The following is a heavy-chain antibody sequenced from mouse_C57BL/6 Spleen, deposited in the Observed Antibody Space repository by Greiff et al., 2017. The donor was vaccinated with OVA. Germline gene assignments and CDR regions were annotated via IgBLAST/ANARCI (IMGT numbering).Heavy chain of an antibody. CDR2: INPYNGGT. CDR1: GYTFTDYY. CDR3: ARGGLRREYYFDY. Sequence: VQLQQSGPVLVKPGASVKMSCKASGYTFTDYYMNWVKQSHGKSLEWIGVINPYNGGTSYNQKFKGKATLTVDKSSSTAYMELNSLTSEDSAVYYCARGGLRREYYFDYWGQGTTLTVSS. V-gene: IGHV1-19*01. D-gene: IGHD2-4*01. J-gene: IGHJ2*01.